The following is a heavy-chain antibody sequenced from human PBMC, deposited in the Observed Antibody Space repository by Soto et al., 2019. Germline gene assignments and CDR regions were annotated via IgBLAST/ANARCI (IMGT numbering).Heavy chain of an antibody. V-gene: IGHV4-59*01. CDR3: ARDLYDSSRSLDY. CDR1: GGSISSYY. Sequence: PSETLSLTCTVSGGSISSYYWSWIRQPPGKGLEWIGYIYYSGSTNYNPSLKSRVTISVDTSKNQFSLKLSSVTAADTAVYYCARDLYDSSRSLDYWGQGTLVTVSS. CDR2: IYYSGST. D-gene: IGHD3-22*01. J-gene: IGHJ4*02.